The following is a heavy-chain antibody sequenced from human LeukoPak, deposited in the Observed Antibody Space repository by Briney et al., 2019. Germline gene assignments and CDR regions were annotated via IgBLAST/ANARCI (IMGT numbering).Heavy chain of an antibody. J-gene: IGHJ4*02. V-gene: IGHV1-2*02. CDR1: GGTFSSYA. CDR2: INPNSGGT. D-gene: IGHD5-18*01. Sequence: ASVKVSCKASGGTFSSYAISWVRQAPGQGLEWMGGINPNSGGTNYAQKFQGRVTMTRDTSISTAYMELTRLRSDDTAVYYCARDPQRGYSYGYFDYWGQGTLVTVSS. CDR3: ARDPQRGYSYGYFDY.